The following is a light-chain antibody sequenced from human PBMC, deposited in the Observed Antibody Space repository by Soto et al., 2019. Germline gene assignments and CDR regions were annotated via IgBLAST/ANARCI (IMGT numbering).Light chain of an antibody. CDR2: GTC. CDR1: QSVCNNY. V-gene: IGKV3-20*01. Sequence: EIVLTHFPGTLSLSPGERATLSCRASQSVCNNYLAWYQQKPGQAPRLVIFGTCNRATGIPDGFIASGSGTEFTLTNSRLQREDVAVYYCQQDASSPLTLGRGTKVDIK. J-gene: IGKJ1*01. CDR3: QQDASSPLT.